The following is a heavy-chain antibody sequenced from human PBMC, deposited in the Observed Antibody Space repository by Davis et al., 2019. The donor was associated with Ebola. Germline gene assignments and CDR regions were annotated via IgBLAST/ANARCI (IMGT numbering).Heavy chain of an antibody. J-gene: IGHJ4*02. V-gene: IGHV4-39*01. CDR2: IYYSGAT. D-gene: IGHD3-22*01. Sequence: MPSETLSLTCTVSGGSISSRSYYWGWIRQPPGKGLEWIGSIYYSGATYYNPSLKSRVTISVDTSKNQFSLKLSSVTAADTAVYYCARHVYYSDSSGYDFSFDYWGQGTLVTVSS. CDR1: GGSISSRSYY. CDR3: ARHVYYSDSSGYDFSFDY.